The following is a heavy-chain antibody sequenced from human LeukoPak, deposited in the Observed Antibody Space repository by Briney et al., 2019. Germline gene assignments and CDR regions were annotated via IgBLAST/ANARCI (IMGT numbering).Heavy chain of an antibody. CDR1: GFTFSSYG. J-gene: IGHJ4*02. CDR3: AKDLDITMVRGVLYY. Sequence: PGGSLRLSCAASGFTFSSYGMHWVRQAPGKGLEWVAFIRYDGSNKYYADSVKGRFTISRDNSKNTLYLQMNSLRAEDTAVYYCAKDLDITMVRGVLYYWGQGTLVTVSS. CDR2: IRYDGSNK. V-gene: IGHV3-30*02. D-gene: IGHD3-10*01.